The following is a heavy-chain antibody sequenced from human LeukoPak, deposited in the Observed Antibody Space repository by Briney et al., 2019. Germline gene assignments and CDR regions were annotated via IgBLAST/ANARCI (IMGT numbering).Heavy chain of an antibody. Sequence: GGSLRLSCAASGFTFSSYAMSWVRQAPGKGLEWVSAISGSGGSTYYADSVKGRFTISRDNSKNTLYLQMNGLRAEDTAVYYCAKPDTYYYDSSGYYYWGQGTLVTVSS. CDR2: ISGSGGST. CDR3: AKPDTYYYDSSGYYY. D-gene: IGHD3-22*01. J-gene: IGHJ4*02. CDR1: GFTFSSYA. V-gene: IGHV3-23*01.